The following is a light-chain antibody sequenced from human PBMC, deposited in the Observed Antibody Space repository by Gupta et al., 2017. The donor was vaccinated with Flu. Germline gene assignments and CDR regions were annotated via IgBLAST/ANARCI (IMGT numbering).Light chain of an antibody. V-gene: IGLV8-61*01. Sequence: QTVVTQEPSFSVSPGGTVTLTCGLGSGSVSINSYPSWYQQTPGQAPRTLIYSTNTRSSGVPDRFSGSILGNKAALTISGAQADDESDYFCLLYLGGGIWVFGGGTKLTVL. CDR2: STN. CDR3: LLYLGGGIWV. CDR1: SGSVSINSY. J-gene: IGLJ3*02.